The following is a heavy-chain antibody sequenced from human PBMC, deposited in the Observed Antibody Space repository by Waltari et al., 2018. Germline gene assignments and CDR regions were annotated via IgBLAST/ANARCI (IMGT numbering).Heavy chain of an antibody. CDR2: ISVYNGNT. D-gene: IGHD5-12*01. J-gene: IGHJ4*02. CDR3: ARNSYTGYGDS. Sequence: HVQLVQSGAEVKKPAASVKVSCKASGYTFTKSVLSWVRQAPGQGLEWMGWISVYNGNTDYAQKFQGRVTLTTDTSTTTAYMELRSLRSDDTAVYYCARNSYTGYGDSWGQGTLVAVSS. CDR1: GYTFTKSV. V-gene: IGHV1-18*01.